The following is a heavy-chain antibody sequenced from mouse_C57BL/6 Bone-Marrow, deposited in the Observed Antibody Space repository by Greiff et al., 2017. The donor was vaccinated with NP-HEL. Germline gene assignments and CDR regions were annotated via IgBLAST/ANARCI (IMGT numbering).Heavy chain of an antibody. D-gene: IGHD1-1*01. CDR3: TRDHDYGSSYHYYAMDY. CDR1: GFTFSSYA. CDR2: ISSGGDYI. V-gene: IGHV5-9-1*02. Sequence: DVKLVESGAGLVKPGGSLKLSCAASGFTFSSYAMSWVRQTPEKRLEWVAYISSGGDYIYYADTVKGRFTISRDNARNTLYLQMSSLKSEDTAMYYCTRDHDYGSSYHYYAMDYWGQGTSVTVSS. J-gene: IGHJ4*01.